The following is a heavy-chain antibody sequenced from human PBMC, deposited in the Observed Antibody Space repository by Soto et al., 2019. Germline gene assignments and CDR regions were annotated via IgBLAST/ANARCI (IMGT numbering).Heavy chain of an antibody. CDR1: GGSISSGAYY. CDR3: ARVSATGTRWFDP. Sequence: SETPSLTCTVSGGSISSGAYYWGWIRQHPGKGLEWIGYISHRGTAYYTPSLKSRVSLSVDPSKSQFSLNVTSLTAADTAVYYCARVSATGTRWFDPWGPGTLVTVS. V-gene: IGHV4-31*03. D-gene: IGHD6-13*01. J-gene: IGHJ5*02. CDR2: ISHRGTA.